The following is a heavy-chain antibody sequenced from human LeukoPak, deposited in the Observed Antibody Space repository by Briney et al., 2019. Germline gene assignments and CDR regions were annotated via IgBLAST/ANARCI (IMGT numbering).Heavy chain of an antibody. CDR3: ARGGNFLDY. D-gene: IGHD3-3*01. Sequence: TSETLSLTCAVSGDSINSYYWSWIRQPPGRGLEWIGYIYYTGTTNYNPSLKSRVTISVDTSKNQFSLKLSSVTAADTAVYYCARGGNFLDYWGQGTLVTVSS. CDR1: GDSINSYY. V-gene: IGHV4-59*01. J-gene: IGHJ4*02. CDR2: IYYTGTT.